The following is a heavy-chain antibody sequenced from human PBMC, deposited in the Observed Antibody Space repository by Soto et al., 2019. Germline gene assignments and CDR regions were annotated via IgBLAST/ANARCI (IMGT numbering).Heavy chain of an antibody. J-gene: IGHJ6*02. D-gene: IGHD2-15*01. CDR1: GGFVNSDTHS. V-gene: IGHV4-61*01. Sequence: SETLSLTCIVSGGFVNSDTHSWSWIRQTPGKRLEWIGFIYSGGSTKNPSLRSRVTMSVDTSKNQFSLKLRSVIVADTAVYHCARFVRSCSATTCATRGDVWGQGITVTISS. CDR3: ARFVRSCSATTCATRGDV. CDR2: IYSGGST.